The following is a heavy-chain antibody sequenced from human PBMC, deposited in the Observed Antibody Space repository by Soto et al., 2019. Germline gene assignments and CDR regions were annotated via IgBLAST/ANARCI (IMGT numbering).Heavy chain of an antibody. D-gene: IGHD4-17*01. V-gene: IGHV3-33*01. J-gene: IGHJ3*02. CDR2: IWYDGSNK. Sequence: QVQLVESGGGVVQPGRSLRLSCAASGFTFSSYGMHWVRQAPGKGLEWVAVIWYDGSNKYYADSVKGRFTISRDNSKNTLYLQMNSLRAEDTAVYYCARKNYGDSDAFDIWGQGTMVTVSS. CDR3: ARKNYGDSDAFDI. CDR1: GFTFSSYG.